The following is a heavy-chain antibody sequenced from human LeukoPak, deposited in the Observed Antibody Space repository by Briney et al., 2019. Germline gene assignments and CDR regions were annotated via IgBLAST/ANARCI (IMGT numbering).Heavy chain of an antibody. Sequence: GGSLRLSCAVSGFTFSNYAMFWVRQAPGKGLEWVSTIIGSGGRTYYADSVKGRFTISRDNSKNTLYLQMNSLRAEDTAVYYCARGIDYWGRGTLVTVSS. CDR1: GFTFSNYA. V-gene: IGHV3-23*01. CDR2: IIGSGGRT. CDR3: ARGIDY. J-gene: IGHJ4*02.